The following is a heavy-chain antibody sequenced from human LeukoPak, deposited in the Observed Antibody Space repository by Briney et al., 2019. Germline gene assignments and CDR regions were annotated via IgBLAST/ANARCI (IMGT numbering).Heavy chain of an antibody. J-gene: IGHJ4*01. CDR1: GYSFTTYW. D-gene: IGHD3-22*01. CDR2: IYPGDSGT. V-gene: IGHV5-51*01. Sequence: GESLKISCKGSGYSFTTYWIGWVRQMPGKGLEYMGIIYPGDSGTRYSPSFQGQVTISADKSVSTAYLQWSSLKASDTAMYYCARAGSSTYYHFDYWGHGTLVTVSS. CDR3: ARAGSSTYYHFDY.